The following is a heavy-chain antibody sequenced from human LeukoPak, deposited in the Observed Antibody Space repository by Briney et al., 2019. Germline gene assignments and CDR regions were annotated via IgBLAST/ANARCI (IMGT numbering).Heavy chain of an antibody. CDR2: IYYSGST. V-gene: IGHV4-39*01. CDR3: ASRITMIVVGPFDY. J-gene: IGHJ4*02. CDR1: GGSISSSSYY. D-gene: IGHD3-22*01. Sequence: SETLSLTCTVSGGSISSSSYYWGWIRRPPGKGLECIGSIYYSGSTYYNPSLKSRVTISVDTSKNQFSLKLSSVTAADTAVYYCASRITMIVVGPFDYWGQGTLVTVSS.